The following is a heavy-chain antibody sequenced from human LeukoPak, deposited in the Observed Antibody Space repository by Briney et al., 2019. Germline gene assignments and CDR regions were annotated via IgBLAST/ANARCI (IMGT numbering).Heavy chain of an antibody. CDR2: IYHSGST. V-gene: IGHV4-30-2*01. CDR3: ARDVRSYDILTGYYYYYGMDV. Sequence: LRLSCAASGFTFSSYAMSWIRQPPGKGLEWIGYIYHSGSTYYNPSLKSRVTISVDRSKNQFSLKLSSVTAADTAVYYCARDVRSYDILTGYYYYYGMDVWGQGTTVTVSS. J-gene: IGHJ6*02. D-gene: IGHD3-9*01. CDR1: GFTFSSYA.